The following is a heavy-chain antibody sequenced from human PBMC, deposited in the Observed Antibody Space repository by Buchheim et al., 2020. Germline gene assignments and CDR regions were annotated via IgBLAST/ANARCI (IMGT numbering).Heavy chain of an antibody. D-gene: IGHD6-13*01. V-gene: IGHV3-33*01. CDR2: IWYDGSNK. Sequence: QVQLVESGGGVVQPGRSLRLSCAASGFTFSSYGMHWVRQAPGKGLEWVAVIWYDGSNKYYADSVKGRFTISRDNSKNTLYLQMNSLRDEDTAVYYCARETTGYSSSWYFDYWGQGTL. J-gene: IGHJ4*02. CDR1: GFTFSSYG. CDR3: ARETTGYSSSWYFDY.